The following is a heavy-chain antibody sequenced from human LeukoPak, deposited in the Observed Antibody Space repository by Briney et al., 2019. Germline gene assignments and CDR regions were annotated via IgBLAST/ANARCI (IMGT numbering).Heavy chain of an antibody. CDR1: GYTFTGYY. J-gene: IGHJ3*02. V-gene: IGHV1-2*04. D-gene: IGHD3-22*01. CDR3: ARGQLLFGLHDAFDI. Sequence: GASVKVSCKASGYTFTGYYMHWVRQAPGQGLEWMGWINPNSGGTNYAQKFQGWVTMTRDTSIRTAYMELSRLRSDDTAVYYCARGQLLFGLHDAFDIWGHGTMVTVSS. CDR2: INPNSGGT.